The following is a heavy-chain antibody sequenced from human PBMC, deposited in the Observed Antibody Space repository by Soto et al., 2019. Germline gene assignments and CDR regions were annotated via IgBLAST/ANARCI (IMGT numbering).Heavy chain of an antibody. CDR3: AKSLSAIQGDS. CDR1: GFTFSSYW. J-gene: IGHJ4*02. CDR2: IKQDGSEI. D-gene: IGHD2-2*01. Sequence: EVQLVESGGGLVQSGGSLRLSCTASGFTFSSYWMSWVRQGPGKGPEWVANIKQDGSEIYYVDSVKGRFTISRDNAKSSLYLQMTSLRAEDTAVHHCAKSLSAIQGDSWGQGTLVTVSS. V-gene: IGHV3-7*05.